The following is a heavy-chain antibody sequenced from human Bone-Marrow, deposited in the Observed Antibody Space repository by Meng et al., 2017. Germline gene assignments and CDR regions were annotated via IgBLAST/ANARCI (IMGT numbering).Heavy chain of an antibody. CDR3: AIEERGHYYDSSGYTGY. V-gene: IGHV3-33*03. Sequence: GESLKISCAASGFTFSSYGMHWVRQAPGKGLEWVAVIWYDGSNKYYADSVKGRFTISRDNAKNSLYLQMNSLRAEDTALYYCAIEERGHYYDSSGYTGYWGQGTLVTVSS. CDR2: IWYDGSNK. D-gene: IGHD3-22*01. CDR1: GFTFSSYG. J-gene: IGHJ4*02.